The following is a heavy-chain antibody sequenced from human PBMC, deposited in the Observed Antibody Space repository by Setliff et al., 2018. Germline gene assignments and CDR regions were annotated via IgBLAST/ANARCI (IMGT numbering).Heavy chain of an antibody. Sequence: GGSLRLSCAASGFTFVNYWMHWVRQAPGKGLVWVSRVNSDGSSTIYADSVKGRFTISRDNAENTLYLQMNSLRPDDTAVYYCARELTAMAFDYWGQGTLVTVSS. J-gene: IGHJ4*02. D-gene: IGHD5-18*01. V-gene: IGHV3-74*01. CDR2: VNSDGSST. CDR3: ARELTAMAFDY. CDR1: GFTFVNYW.